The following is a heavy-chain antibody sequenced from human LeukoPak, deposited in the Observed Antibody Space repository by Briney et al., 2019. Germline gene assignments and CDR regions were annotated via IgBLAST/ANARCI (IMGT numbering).Heavy chain of an antibody. CDR2: INWNGGST. Sequence: PGGSLSLSCAASGFTFSSYWIHWVRQGPGKGLEWVSGINWNGGSTGYADSVKGRFTISRDNAKNSLYLQMNSLRAEDTALYYCARRDCYGSGNPDYWGQGTLVTVSS. CDR1: GFTFSSYW. D-gene: IGHD3-10*01. CDR3: ARRDCYGSGNPDY. V-gene: IGHV3-20*04. J-gene: IGHJ4*02.